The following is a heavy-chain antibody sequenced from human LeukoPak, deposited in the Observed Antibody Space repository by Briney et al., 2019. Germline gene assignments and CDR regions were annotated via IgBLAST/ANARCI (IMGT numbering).Heavy chain of an antibody. CDR1: GGSFSGYY. D-gene: IGHD4-11*01. Sequence: SETLSLTCAVYGGSFSGYYWSWIRQPPGKGLEWIGEINHSGSTNYNPSLKSRVTISVDTSKNQFSLKLSSVTAADAAVYYCARSYRYSNHFDYWGQGTLVTVSS. CDR2: INHSGST. V-gene: IGHV4-34*01. CDR3: ARSYRYSNHFDY. J-gene: IGHJ4*02.